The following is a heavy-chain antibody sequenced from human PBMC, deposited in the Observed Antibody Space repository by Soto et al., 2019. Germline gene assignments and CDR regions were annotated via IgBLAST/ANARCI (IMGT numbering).Heavy chain of an antibody. D-gene: IGHD2-2*01. Sequence: EASVKVSCKASGYTFTSYAMHWVRQAPGQRLEWMGWINAGNGNTKYSQKFQGRVTMTRDTSTSTVYMELSNLRSEDTAVYYCARFRVVGDAFDIWGQGTMVT. J-gene: IGHJ3*02. CDR3: ARFRVVGDAFDI. CDR2: INAGNGNT. CDR1: GYTFTSYA. V-gene: IGHV1-3*01.